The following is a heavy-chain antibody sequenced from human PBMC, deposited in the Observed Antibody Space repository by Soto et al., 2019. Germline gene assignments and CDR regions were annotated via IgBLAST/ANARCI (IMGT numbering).Heavy chain of an antibody. Sequence: VQSGAEVKKPGASAKISCHPSGYTXTXXGIHXXXXARGQRLEWMGWINXDKGKTKYSQTFQGRITITRDTSANTVYMELTSLTSXDXXXXXXXXXXXXXXXXXXXXXSXGXGTXITVS. CDR2: INXDKGKT. V-gene: IGHV1-3*04. CDR1: GYTXTXXG. CDR3: XXXXXXXXXXXXXXXS. J-gene: IGHJ4*02.